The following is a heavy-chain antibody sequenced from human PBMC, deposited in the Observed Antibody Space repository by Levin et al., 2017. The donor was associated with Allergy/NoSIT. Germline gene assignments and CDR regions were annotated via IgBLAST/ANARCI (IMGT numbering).Heavy chain of an antibody. J-gene: IGHJ6*03. CDR1: GFTFSSYS. CDR3: AREGYYYGSGIHYYMDV. Sequence: GESLKISCAASGFTFSSYSMSWVRQAPGKGLEWVSYISSSSSTIYYADSVKGRFTISRDNAKNSLYLQMNSLRAEDTAVYYCAREGYYYGSGIHYYMDVWGKGTTVTVSS. D-gene: IGHD3-10*01. V-gene: IGHV3-48*01. CDR2: ISSSSSTI.